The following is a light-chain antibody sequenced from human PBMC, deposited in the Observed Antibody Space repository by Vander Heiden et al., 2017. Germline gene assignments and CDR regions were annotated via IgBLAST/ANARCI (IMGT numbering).Light chain of an antibody. Sequence: DIMMTQSLLSLPVTPGEPASISCRSSQGLLHSNGYNYLDWYLQKPGQSPQLLIYLGSNRASGVPDRFSGSGSGTDFTLKISRVEAEDVGVYYCMQALQTLWTFGQGTKLEIK. CDR2: LGS. CDR3: MQALQTLWT. V-gene: IGKV2-28*01. CDR1: QGLLHSNGYNY. J-gene: IGKJ2*02.